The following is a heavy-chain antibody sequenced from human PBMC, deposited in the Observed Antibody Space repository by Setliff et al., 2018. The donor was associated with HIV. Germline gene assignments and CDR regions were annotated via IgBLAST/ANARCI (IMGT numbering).Heavy chain of an antibody. J-gene: IGHJ6*03. CDR2: VSSRGDT. CDR1: DSGTYY. CDR3: ARGGYSSGWSDMDV. D-gene: IGHD6-19*01. Sequence: ASETLSLTCTVSDSGTYYWSWIRQPAGKGLEWIGRVSSRGDTNYNPSLKSRVTMSVDTSKNQFSLKLSSVTAADTAVYYCARGGYSSGWSDMDVWGKGTTVTVSS. V-gene: IGHV4-4*07.